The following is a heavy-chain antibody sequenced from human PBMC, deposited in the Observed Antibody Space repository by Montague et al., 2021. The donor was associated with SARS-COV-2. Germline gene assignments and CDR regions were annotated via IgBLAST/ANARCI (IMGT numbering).Heavy chain of an antibody. CDR3: ARGIGYSQFDC. D-gene: IGHD2-15*01. J-gene: IGHJ4*02. CDR1: GYTFTVYY. V-gene: IGHV1-2*02. Sequence: SVKVSCKASGYTFTVYYMHWVRQAPGQGLEWMAWINPNSGDTNYAQQFQGRVTMTRDTSISTAYMDLSRLRSDDTAVYHCARGIGYSQFDCWGQGTLVTVSS. CDR2: INPNSGDT.